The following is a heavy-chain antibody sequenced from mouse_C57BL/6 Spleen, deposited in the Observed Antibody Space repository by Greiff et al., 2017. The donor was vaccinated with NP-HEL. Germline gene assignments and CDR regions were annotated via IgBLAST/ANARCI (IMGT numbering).Heavy chain of an antibody. CDR1: GYTFTSYW. D-gene: IGHD4-1*01. CDR3: ARLTGLGDY. J-gene: IGHJ2*01. CDR2: IDPSDSYT. V-gene: IGHV1-59*01. Sequence: QVQLQQPGAELVRPGTSVKLSCKASGYTFTSYWMHWVKQRPGQGLEWIGVIDPSDSYTNYNQKFKGKATLTVDTSSSTAYMQLSSLTSEDSAVYYCARLTGLGDYWGQGTTLTVSS.